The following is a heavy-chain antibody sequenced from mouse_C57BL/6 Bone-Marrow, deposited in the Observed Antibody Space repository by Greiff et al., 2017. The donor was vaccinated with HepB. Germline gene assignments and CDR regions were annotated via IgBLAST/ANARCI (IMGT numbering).Heavy chain of an antibody. CDR2: IYPGSGST. J-gene: IGHJ1*03. Sequence: QVQLQQPGAELVKPGASVKMSCKASGYTFTSYWITWVKQRPGQGLEWIGDIYPGSGSTNYNEKFKSKATLTVDTSSSTAYMQLSSLTSEDSAVYYCARYYGNYFDWYFDVWGTGTTVTVSS. CDR3: ARYYGNYFDWYFDV. CDR1: GYTFTSYW. D-gene: IGHD2-1*01. V-gene: IGHV1-55*01.